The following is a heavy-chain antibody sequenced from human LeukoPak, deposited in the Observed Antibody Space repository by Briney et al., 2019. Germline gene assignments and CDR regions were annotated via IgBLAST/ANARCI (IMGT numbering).Heavy chain of an antibody. D-gene: IGHD1-26*01. J-gene: IGHJ4*02. CDR3: ARDEYRYSVSYYFDY. V-gene: IGHV3-30*04. CDR1: GFTFSSYA. CDR2: ISYDGSNK. Sequence: SVGSLRLSCAASGFTFSSYAMHWVRQAPGKGLEWVAVISYDGSNKYYADSVKGRFTISRDNSKNTLYLQMNSLRAEDTAVYYCARDEYRYSVSYYFDYWGQGTLVTVSS.